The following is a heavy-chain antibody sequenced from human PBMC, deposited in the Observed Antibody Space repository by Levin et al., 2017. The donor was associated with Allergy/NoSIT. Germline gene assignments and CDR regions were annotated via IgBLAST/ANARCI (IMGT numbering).Heavy chain of an antibody. Sequence: GGSLRLSCAASGFTFSGSAMHWVRQASGKGLEWVGRIRSKANSYATAYAASVKGRFTISRDDSKNTAYLQMNSLKTEDTAVYYCTRQRLVEVWPDGLTYYYYYMDVWGKGTTVTVSS. CDR1: GFTFSGSA. D-gene: IGHD3-22*01. J-gene: IGHJ6*03. V-gene: IGHV3-73*01. CDR3: TRQRLVEVWPDGLTYYYYYMDV. CDR2: IRSKANSYAT.